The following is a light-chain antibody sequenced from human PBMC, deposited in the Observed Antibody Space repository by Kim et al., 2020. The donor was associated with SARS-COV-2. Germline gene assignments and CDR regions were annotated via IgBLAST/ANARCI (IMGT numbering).Light chain of an antibody. CDR1: QSIARF. CDR3: QQYNSYSVYT. Sequence: DIQMTHSPSSLSASEGDRVTIRCRASQSIARFLNWYQKKPGKAPKLLISAASNLQSGVPSRFSGSGSGTEFTLTISSLQPDDFATYYCQQYNSYSVYTFGQGTKLEI. J-gene: IGKJ2*01. CDR2: AAS. V-gene: IGKV1-5*01.